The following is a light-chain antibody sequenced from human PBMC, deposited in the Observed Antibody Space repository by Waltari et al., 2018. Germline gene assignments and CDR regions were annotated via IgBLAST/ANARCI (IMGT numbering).Light chain of an antibody. J-gene: IGLJ3*02. V-gene: IGLV2-14*01. CDR1: SSDVGGYNY. Sequence: QSALTQPASVSGSPGQSITISCTGASSDVGGYNYVPWYQQHPDKAPKLMIYGVSNRPSGVSNRFSGSKSGNTASLTISGLQAEDEADYYCSSYTSSSTKVFGGGTKVTVL. CDR3: SSYTSSSTKV. CDR2: GVS.